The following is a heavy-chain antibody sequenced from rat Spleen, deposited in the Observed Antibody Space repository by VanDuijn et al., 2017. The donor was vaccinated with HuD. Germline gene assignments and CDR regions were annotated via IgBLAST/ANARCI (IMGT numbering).Heavy chain of an antibody. CDR1: GFTFSDYG. V-gene: IGHV5-29*01. Sequence: EVQLVESGGGLVQPGRSLKLSCAASGFTFSDYGVAWVRQAPTKGLEWVATISYGDSSCHSATYYRDSVKGRFTISRDNAKSTLSLQVDSLRSEDTATYYCARRHYGYTDYFDYWGQGVMVTVSS. D-gene: IGHD1-9*01. CDR3: ARRHYGYTDYFDY. J-gene: IGHJ2*01. CDR2: ISYGDSSCHSAT.